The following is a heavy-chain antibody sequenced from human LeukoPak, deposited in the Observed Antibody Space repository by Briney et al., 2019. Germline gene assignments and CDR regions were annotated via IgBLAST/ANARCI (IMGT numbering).Heavy chain of an antibody. CDR2: ISSSSSSYI. CDR1: GFTFNSYS. D-gene: IGHD6-13*01. V-gene: IGHV3-21*01. J-gene: IGHJ4*02. Sequence: GGSLRLSCAASGFTFNSYSMNWVRQAPGKGLEWVSSISSSSSSYIYYADSVKGRFTISRDNSKNTLYLQMNSLRAEDTAVYYCAKDGVAAGHNYYYFDYWGQGTLVTVSS. CDR3: AKDGVAAGHNYYYFDY.